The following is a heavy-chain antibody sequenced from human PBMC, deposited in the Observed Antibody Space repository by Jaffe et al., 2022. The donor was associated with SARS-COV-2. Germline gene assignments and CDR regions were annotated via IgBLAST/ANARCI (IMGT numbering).Heavy chain of an antibody. Sequence: QVQLVQSGAEVKKPGASVKVSCKASGYTFTGYYMHWVRQAPGQGLEWMGWINPNSGGTNYAQKFQGRVTMTRDTSISTAYMELSRLRSDDTAVYYCARSHGDYGSGEADELVAGLGYGMDVWGQGTTVTVSS. CDR2: INPNSGGT. J-gene: IGHJ6*02. CDR1: GYTFTGYY. D-gene: IGHD4-17*01. V-gene: IGHV1-2*02. CDR3: ARSHGDYGSGEADELVAGLGYGMDV.